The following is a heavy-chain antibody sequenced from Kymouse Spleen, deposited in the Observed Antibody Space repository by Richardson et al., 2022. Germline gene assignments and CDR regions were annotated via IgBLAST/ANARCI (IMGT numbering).Heavy chain of an antibody. CDR2: INHSGST. V-gene: IGHV4-34*01. CDR1: GGSFSGYY. Sequence: QVQLQQWGAGLLKPSETLSLTCAVYGGSFSGYYWSWIRQPPGKGLEWIGEINHSGSTNYNPSLKSRVTISVDTSKNQFSLKLSSVTAADTAVYYCARRYYDILTGMDVWGQGTTVTVSS. CDR3: ARRYYDILTGMDV. D-gene: IGHD3-9*01. J-gene: IGHJ6*02.